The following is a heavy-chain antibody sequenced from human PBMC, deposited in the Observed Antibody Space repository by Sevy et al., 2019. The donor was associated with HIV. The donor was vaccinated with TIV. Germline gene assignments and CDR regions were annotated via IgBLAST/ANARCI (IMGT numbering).Heavy chain of an antibody. Sequence: GGSLRLSCAASGFTFDDYAMHWVRQAPGKGLEWVSGISWNSGSIGYADSVKGRFTMSRDNAKNSLYLQMNSLRAEDTALYYCAKDSFWGQVTLVTVSS. CDR3: AKDSF. J-gene: IGHJ4*02. V-gene: IGHV3-9*01. CDR2: ISWNSGSI. CDR1: GFTFDDYA.